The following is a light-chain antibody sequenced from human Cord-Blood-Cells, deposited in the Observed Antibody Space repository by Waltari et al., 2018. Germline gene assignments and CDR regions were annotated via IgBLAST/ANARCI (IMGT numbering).Light chain of an antibody. CDR1: QSVSSY. V-gene: IGKV3-11*01. CDR2: DAS. CDR3: QQRSNWLT. J-gene: IGKJ4*01. Sequence: EIVLTQSPATLSLYPGERATLSCRASQSVSSYLAWYQQKPGQAPRLLIYDASNRATGIPARFSGSGSGTDFTLTISSLEPEDFAVYYFQQRSNWLTFGGGTKVEIK.